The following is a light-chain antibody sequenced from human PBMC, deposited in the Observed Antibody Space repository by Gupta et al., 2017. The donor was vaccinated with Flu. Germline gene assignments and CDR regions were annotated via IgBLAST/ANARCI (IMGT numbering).Light chain of an antibody. CDR1: QSISSY. Sequence: DIRMTQSPSSLSASVGDRLTIACRASQSISSYLNWYQQKPGKAPKLLIYAASSSQSGVPSRFSGSGSGTDFTLTISRLQPEDFAHYYCQQSDSTPYNFGQGTKLEIK. CDR2: AAS. V-gene: IGKV1-39*01. J-gene: IGKJ2*01. CDR3: QQSDSTPYN.